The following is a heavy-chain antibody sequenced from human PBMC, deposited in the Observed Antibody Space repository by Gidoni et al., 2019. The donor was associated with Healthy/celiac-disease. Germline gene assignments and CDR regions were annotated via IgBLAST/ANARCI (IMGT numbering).Heavy chain of an antibody. J-gene: IGHJ2*01. Sequence: AASGFTFSSYSMNWVSQAPGKGLEWVSSISSSSSYIYYADSVKGRFTISRDNAKNSLYLQMNSRRAEDTAVYYCARGRYCSGGSCFWYFDLWGRGTLVTVSS. V-gene: IGHV3-21*01. CDR1: GFTFSSYS. CDR2: ISSSSSYI. D-gene: IGHD2-15*01. CDR3: ARGRYCSGGSCFWYFDL.